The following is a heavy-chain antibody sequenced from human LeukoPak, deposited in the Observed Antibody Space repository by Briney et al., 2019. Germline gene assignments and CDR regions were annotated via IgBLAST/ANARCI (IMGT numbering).Heavy chain of an antibody. Sequence: SETLSLTCTVSGGSVSSGSYYWSWIRQPPGKGLEWIGYIYYSGSTNYNPSLKSRVTISVDTPKNQFSLKLSSVTAADTAVYYCARITMVRGEPAFYFDYWGQGTLVTVSS. CDR2: IYYSGST. J-gene: IGHJ4*02. D-gene: IGHD3-10*01. CDR1: GGSVSSGSYY. CDR3: ARITMVRGEPAFYFDY. V-gene: IGHV4-61*01.